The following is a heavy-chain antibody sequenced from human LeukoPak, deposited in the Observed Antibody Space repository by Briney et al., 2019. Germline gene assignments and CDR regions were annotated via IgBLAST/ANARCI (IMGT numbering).Heavy chain of an antibody. D-gene: IGHD3-10*01. Sequence: PSETLSLTCTVSGGSISSYYWSWIRQPAGKGLEWIGRIYTSGSTNYNPSLKSRVTMSVDTSKNQFSLKLSSVTAADTAVYYCARDRRYGSGSYYNDWGQGTLVTVSS. CDR3: ARDRRYGSGSYYND. J-gene: IGHJ4*02. V-gene: IGHV4-4*07. CDR2: IYTSGST. CDR1: GGSISSYY.